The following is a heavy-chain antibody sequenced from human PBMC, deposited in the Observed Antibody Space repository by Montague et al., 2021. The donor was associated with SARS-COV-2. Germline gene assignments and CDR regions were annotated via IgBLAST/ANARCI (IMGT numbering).Heavy chain of an antibody. Sequence: SLRLSCAASVFTFSSYAMSLVRQAPVKGLEWVSALSGSCGSTYYSYSXHVLFTISRDNSKNTLYLQMNSLRAEATAVYYCAKVGSSWYHGYYYGMDVWGQGTTVTVSS. CDR3: AKVGSSWYHGYYYGMDV. V-gene: IGHV3-23*01. CDR1: VFTFSSYA. D-gene: IGHD6-13*01. CDR2: LSGSCGST. J-gene: IGHJ6*02.